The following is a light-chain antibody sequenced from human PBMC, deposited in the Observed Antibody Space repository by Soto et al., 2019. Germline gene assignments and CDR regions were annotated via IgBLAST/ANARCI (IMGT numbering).Light chain of an antibody. Sequence: DVQMTQSPSSLSASVGDRVTITCRASQSIKKSLNWYQQKPGKAPKLLIFAASNLQSGVPSRFSGSGSGTDFTLTISSLQAEDFAIYHCQQNYIIPPCTFGPGTKVDIK. CDR3: QQNYIIPPCT. V-gene: IGKV1-39*01. J-gene: IGKJ1*01. CDR1: QSIKKS. CDR2: AAS.